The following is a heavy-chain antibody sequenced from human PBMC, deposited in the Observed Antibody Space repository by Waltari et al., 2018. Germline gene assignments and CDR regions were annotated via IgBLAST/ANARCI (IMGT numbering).Heavy chain of an antibody. J-gene: IGHJ4*02. CDR1: GDSISKTNYY. D-gene: IGHD1-7*01. Sequence: LTCNVSGDSISKTNYYWGWIRQPPGKGLEWIVSMYYSGSTYYNPSLKSRVTMSVDTSKNQFSLHLTSLTAADTALYYCARHLEGTTRGSLYYFDYWGQGLLVTVSS. CDR3: ARHLEGTTRGSLYYFDY. CDR2: MYYSGST. V-gene: IGHV4-39*01.